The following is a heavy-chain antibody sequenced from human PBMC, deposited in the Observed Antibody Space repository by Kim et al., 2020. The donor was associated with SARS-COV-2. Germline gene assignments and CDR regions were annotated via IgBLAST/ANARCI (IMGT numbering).Heavy chain of an antibody. V-gene: IGHV3-7*01. J-gene: IGHJ6*02. CDR2: IKQDGSER. D-gene: IGHD2-2*01. CDR3: ASLYSTRYYYGMDV. CDR1: GFPFSSYW. Sequence: GGSLRLSCAASGFPFSSYWMTWVRQVPGKGLEWVANIKQDGSERFYVHSVKGRFSISRDNAKNSLYLHMNSLRAEDTASYYCASLYSTRYYYGMDVWGQGTTVTVSS.